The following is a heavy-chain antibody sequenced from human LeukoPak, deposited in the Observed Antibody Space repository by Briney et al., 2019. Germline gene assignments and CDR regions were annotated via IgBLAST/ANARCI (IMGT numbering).Heavy chain of an antibody. CDR1: GGSFSGYY. Sequence: SETLSLTCAVYGGSFSGYYWSWIRQPPGKGLEWIGEINHSGSTNYNPSLKSRVTISVDTSKNQFSLKLSSVTAADTAVYYCARGLGYSSSWSFNWFDPWGQGTLSPSPQ. D-gene: IGHD6-13*01. CDR3: ARGLGYSSSWSFNWFDP. V-gene: IGHV4-34*01. CDR2: INHSGST. J-gene: IGHJ5*02.